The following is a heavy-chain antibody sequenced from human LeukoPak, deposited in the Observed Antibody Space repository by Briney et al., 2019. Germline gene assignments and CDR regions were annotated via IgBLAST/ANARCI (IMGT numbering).Heavy chain of an antibody. CDR3: ARDRGGNPL. CDR1: RRTFSSYA. CDR2: IIPLYGIA. V-gene: IGHV1-69*04. Sequence: GSSVTVTCKASRRTFSSYAINWVRQAPAQGLEWMGRIIPLYGIANYAQKLQGRATITAYKSTSTAYMELSSLRSEDTAVYYCARDRGGNPLWGQGTLVTVSS. D-gene: IGHD4-23*01. J-gene: IGHJ4*02.